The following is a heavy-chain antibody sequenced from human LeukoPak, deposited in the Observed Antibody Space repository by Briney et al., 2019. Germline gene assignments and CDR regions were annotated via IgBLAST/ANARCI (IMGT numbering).Heavy chain of an antibody. V-gene: IGHV1-18*01. CDR3: ARLAAVFEDVDY. J-gene: IGHJ4*02. Sequence: GASVKVSCKASGYTFTSYGISWVRQAPGQGLEWMGRISAYNGNTVYAQNLQGRVTMTTDTSTSTAYMELRSLRSDDTAVYYCARLAAVFEDVDYWGQGTLVTVSS. D-gene: IGHD6-13*01. CDR2: ISAYNGNT. CDR1: GYTFTSYG.